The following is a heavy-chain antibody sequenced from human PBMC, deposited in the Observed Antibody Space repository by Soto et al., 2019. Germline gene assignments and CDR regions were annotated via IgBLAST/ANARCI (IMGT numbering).Heavy chain of an antibody. J-gene: IGHJ4*02. Sequence: SETLSLTCAVSGGSISGGGYSWSWIRQPPGKGLEWIGYIYHSGSTYYNPSLKSRVTISVDRSKNQFSLKLSSVTAADTAVYYCARGNVVAIDYWGQGTLVTVSS. CDR2: IYHSGST. CDR1: GGSISGGGYS. CDR3: ARGNVVAIDY. V-gene: IGHV4-30-2*01. D-gene: IGHD2-21*01.